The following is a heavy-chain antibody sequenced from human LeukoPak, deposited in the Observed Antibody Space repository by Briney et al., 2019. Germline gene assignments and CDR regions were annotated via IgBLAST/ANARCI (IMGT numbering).Heavy chain of an antibody. J-gene: IGHJ4*02. CDR2: ISGRGGST. V-gene: IGHV3-23*01. CDR1: GFTFSSYA. Sequence: GGSLRLSCAASGFTFSSYAMSWVRQAPGKGLEWVSAISGRGGSTYYADSVKGRFTISRDNSKNTLYLQMNSLRAEDTAVYYCAKAMYSSSWYFDYWGQGTLVTVSS. D-gene: IGHD6-13*01. CDR3: AKAMYSSSWYFDY.